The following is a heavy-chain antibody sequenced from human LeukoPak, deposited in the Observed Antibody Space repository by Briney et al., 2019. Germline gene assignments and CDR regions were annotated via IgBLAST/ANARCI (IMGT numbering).Heavy chain of an antibody. J-gene: IGHJ4*02. Sequence: SETLSLTCTVSGGSISSSSYYWGWIRQPPGKGLEWIGSIYYSGSTYYNPSLKSRVTISVDTSKNQFSLKLSSVTAADTAVYYCTLHLSVWGSYRFDYWGQGTLVTVSS. D-gene: IGHD3-16*02. CDR1: GGSISSSSYY. CDR2: IYYSGST. CDR3: TLHLSVWGSYRFDY. V-gene: IGHV4-39*07.